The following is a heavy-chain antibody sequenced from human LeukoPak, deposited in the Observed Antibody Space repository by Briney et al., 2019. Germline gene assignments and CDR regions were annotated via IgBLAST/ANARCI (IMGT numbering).Heavy chain of an antibody. Sequence: GGSLRLSCTASGFTFSNYAMHWVRQAPGKGPEWVAFISNDGSYEYYADSVKGRFTISKDSSKNTLYLQMNSLRAEDTAVYYCARDLRRTTFDYWGQGTLVTVSS. CDR2: ISNDGSYE. D-gene: IGHD4-11*01. J-gene: IGHJ4*02. CDR3: ARDLRRTTFDY. V-gene: IGHV3-30*04. CDR1: GFTFSNYA.